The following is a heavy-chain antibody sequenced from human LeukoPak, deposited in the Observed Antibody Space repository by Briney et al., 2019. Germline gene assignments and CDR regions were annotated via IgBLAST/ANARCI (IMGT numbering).Heavy chain of an antibody. CDR3: AADRNYYDSSGYSFDY. J-gene: IGHJ4*02. CDR1: GFTFTSSA. Sequence: SVKVSCKASGFTFTSSAMQWVRQARGQRLEWIGWIVVGSGNTNYAQKFQERVTITRDMSTSTAYMELGSLRSEDTAVYYCAADRNYYDSSGYSFDYWGQGTLLTVSS. CDR2: IVVGSGNT. D-gene: IGHD3-22*01. V-gene: IGHV1-58*02.